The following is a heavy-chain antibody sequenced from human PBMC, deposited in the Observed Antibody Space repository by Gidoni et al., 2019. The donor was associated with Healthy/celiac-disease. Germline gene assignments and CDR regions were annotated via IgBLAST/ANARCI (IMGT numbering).Heavy chain of an antibody. CDR3: AREELRTFDY. D-gene: IGHD1-26*01. V-gene: IGHV3-33*01. J-gene: IGHJ4*02. Sequence: QVQLVESGGGVVQPGRSLRLSCPASGFTFSSYGMHWVRQAPGKGLEWVAVIWYDGSNKYYADSVKGRFTISRDNSKNTLYLQMNSLRAEDTAVYYCAREELRTFDYWGQGTLVTVSS. CDR2: IWYDGSNK. CDR1: GFTFSSYG.